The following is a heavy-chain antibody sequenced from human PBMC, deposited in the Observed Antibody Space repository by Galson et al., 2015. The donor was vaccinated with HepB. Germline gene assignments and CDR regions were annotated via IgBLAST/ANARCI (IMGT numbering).Heavy chain of an antibody. CDR2: QFYSGNT. J-gene: IGHJ4*02. CDR3: ARLLSSGAVTN. CDR1: GGSISTNSYY. V-gene: IGHV4-39*01. D-gene: IGHD4-17*01. Sequence: ETLSLTCTVSGGSISTNSYYWGWIRQPPGKGLEWIGSQFYSGNTYYNPSLQSRVSISVDTSKNQFSLRVKFVTAADTAVYYCARLLSSGAVTNWGQGTLVTVSS.